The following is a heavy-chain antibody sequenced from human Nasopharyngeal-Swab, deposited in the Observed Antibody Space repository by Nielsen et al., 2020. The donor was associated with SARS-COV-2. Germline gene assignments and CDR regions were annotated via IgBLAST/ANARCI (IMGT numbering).Heavy chain of an antibody. V-gene: IGHV2-70*01. CDR3: ARTTVEMATIADYYYYGMDV. CDR1: GFSLSTSGMC. J-gene: IGHJ6*02. Sequence: SGPTLVKPTQTLTLTCTFSGFSLSTSGMCVSCIRQPPGKALEWLALIDWDDDKYYSTSLKTRLTISKDTSKNQVVLTMTNMDPVDTATYYCARTTVEMATIADYYYYGMDVWGQGTTVTVSS. D-gene: IGHD5-24*01. CDR2: IDWDDDK.